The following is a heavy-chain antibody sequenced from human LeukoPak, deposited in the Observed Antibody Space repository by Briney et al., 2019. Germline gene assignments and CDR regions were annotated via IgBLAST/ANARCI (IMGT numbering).Heavy chain of an antibody. Sequence: PGRSLRLSCAASGFTFDDYAMHWVRQAPGKGLEWVSGISWHSGSIGYADSVKGRFTISRDNAKNSLYLQMNSLRAEDTALYYCAKDRGGYTVTTRPYYYYYGMDVWGQGTSVTVSS. CDR3: AKDRGGYTVTTRPYYYYYGMDV. V-gene: IGHV3-9*01. D-gene: IGHD4-17*01. J-gene: IGHJ6*02. CDR2: ISWHSGSI. CDR1: GFTFDDYA.